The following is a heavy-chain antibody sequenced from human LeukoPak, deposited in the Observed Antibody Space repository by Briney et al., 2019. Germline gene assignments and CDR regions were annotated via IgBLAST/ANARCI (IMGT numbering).Heavy chain of an antibody. V-gene: IGHV4-39*07. J-gene: IGHJ5*02. CDR1: GGSISSSSYY. CDR3: ARLLRVGYCSTTTCNWFDP. D-gene: IGHD2-2*03. CDR2: IYYSGST. Sequence: SETLSLTCTVSGGSISSSSYYWGWIRQPPGKGLEWIGSIYYSGSTYYNPSLKSRVTISVDTSKNQFSLKLSSVTAADTAVYYCARLLRVGYCSTTTCNWFDPWGQGTLVTVSS.